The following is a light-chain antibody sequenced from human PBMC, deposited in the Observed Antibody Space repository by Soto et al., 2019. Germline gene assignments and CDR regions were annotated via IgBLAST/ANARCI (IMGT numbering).Light chain of an antibody. Sequence: QAVVTQEPSLTVSPGGTVTLTCGSSTGAVTSGHYPYWFQQKPGQAPRTLIYDTSNKHSWTPARFSGSLLGVKAALTLSGALPEDEAEYYCLLSCNGAQVFGTGTKVTVL. CDR2: DTS. J-gene: IGLJ1*01. V-gene: IGLV7-46*01. CDR1: TGAVTSGHY. CDR3: LLSCNGAQV.